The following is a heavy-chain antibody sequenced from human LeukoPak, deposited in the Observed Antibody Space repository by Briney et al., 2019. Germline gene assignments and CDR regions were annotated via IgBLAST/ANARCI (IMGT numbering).Heavy chain of an antibody. Sequence: GGSLRLSCAASGFTVSSNYMSWVRQAPGKGLEWVSVIYSGGSTYYADSVKGRFTISRDNAKNSLYLQMDSLRAEDTALYYCVKDAGTAWGQGPLVTVSS. D-gene: IGHD2-8*02. V-gene: IGHV3-66*01. CDR1: GFTVSSNY. CDR2: IYSGGST. CDR3: VKDAGTA. J-gene: IGHJ5*02.